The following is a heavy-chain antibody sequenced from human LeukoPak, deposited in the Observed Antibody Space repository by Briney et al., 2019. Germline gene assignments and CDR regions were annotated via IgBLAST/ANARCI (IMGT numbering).Heavy chain of an antibody. CDR2: IYYSGST. Sequence: SETLSLTCTVSGGSISSYYWSWIRQPPGKGLEWIGYIYYSGSTNYNPSLKSRVTISVDTSKNQFSLKLSSVTAADTAVYYCARLADTAMIRGDAFDIWGQGTMVTVSS. V-gene: IGHV4-59*08. D-gene: IGHD5-18*01. J-gene: IGHJ3*02. CDR1: GGSISSYY. CDR3: ARLADTAMIRGDAFDI.